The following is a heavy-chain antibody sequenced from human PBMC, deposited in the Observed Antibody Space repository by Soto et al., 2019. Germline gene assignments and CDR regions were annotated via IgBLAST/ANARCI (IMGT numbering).Heavy chain of an antibody. CDR3: ARVGGINWFDP. Sequence: QVQLQESGPGLMKPSQTLSLNCTVSGGSISSGGYYWSWIRQHPGKGLEWIGYIYYSGSTYYNPSLKSRVTISVDTSKNQFSLKLSSVTSADTAVYYCARVGGINWFDPWGQGTLVTVSS. V-gene: IGHV4-31*03. D-gene: IGHD3-16*01. CDR2: IYYSGST. J-gene: IGHJ5*02. CDR1: GGSISSGGYY.